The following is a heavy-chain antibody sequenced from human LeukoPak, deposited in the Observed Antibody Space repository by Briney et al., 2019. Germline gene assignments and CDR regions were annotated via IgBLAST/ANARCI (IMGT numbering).Heavy chain of an antibody. CDR1: GGSISSYY. CDR3: ARGAADHYDILTGWPYYFDY. CDR2: IYCSGST. V-gene: IGHV4-59*01. J-gene: IGHJ4*02. Sequence: SETLSLTCTVSGGSISSYYWSWIRQPPGKGLEWIGYIYCSGSTNYNPSLRSRVTISVDTSKNQFSLKVSSVTAADTAVYYCARGAADHYDILTGWPYYFDYWGQGTLVTVSS. D-gene: IGHD3-9*01.